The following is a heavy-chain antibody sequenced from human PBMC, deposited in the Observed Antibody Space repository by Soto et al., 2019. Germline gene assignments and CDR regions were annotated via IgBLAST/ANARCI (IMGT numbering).Heavy chain of an antibody. V-gene: IGHV4-4*02. Sequence: PSDPLSHTCAVSGGSITSANWWTWVRQPPGGGLEWIGEISHSGITNYKASLKSRVTMSVDKTKNDVSLKLTSVTAADTAVYYCARVLRGWFDPWGQGTPVTVSS. CDR1: GGSITSANW. CDR3: ARVLRGWFDP. CDR2: ISHSGIT. J-gene: IGHJ5*02.